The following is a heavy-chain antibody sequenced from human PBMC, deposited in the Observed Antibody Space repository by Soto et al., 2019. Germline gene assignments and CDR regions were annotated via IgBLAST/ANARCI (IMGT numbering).Heavy chain of an antibody. CDR2: ISYDGSNK. J-gene: IGHJ4*02. CDR1: GFTFSSYG. Sequence: GGSLRLSCAASGFTFSSYGMHWVRQAPGKGLEWVAVISYDGSNKYYADSVKGRFTISRDNSKNTLYLQMNSLRAEDTAVYYCAKDILAYCGGDCEGNFDYWGQGTLVTVSS. D-gene: IGHD2-21*02. CDR3: AKDILAYCGGDCEGNFDY. V-gene: IGHV3-30*18.